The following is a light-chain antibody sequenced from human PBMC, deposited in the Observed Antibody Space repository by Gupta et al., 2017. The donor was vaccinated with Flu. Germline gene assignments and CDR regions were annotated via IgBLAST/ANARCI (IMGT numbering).Light chain of an antibody. CDR2: EVF. CDR3: SSYGGSNNFVV. CDR1: SSDVGAYNY. J-gene: IGLJ2*01. V-gene: IGLV2-8*01. Sequence: VTISCTGTSSDVGAYNYVSWYQQHPGKAPNLMIYEVFKRPSGVPDRFSGSKSGNTASLTVSGLQAEDEADYYCSSYGGSNNFVVFGGGTKLTVL.